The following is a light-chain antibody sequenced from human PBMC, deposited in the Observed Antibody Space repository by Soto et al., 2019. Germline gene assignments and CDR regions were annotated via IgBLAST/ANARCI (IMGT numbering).Light chain of an antibody. V-gene: IGLV7-46*01. CDR1: TGAVTSGHY. CDR2: DTS. Sequence: QAVVTQEPSLTVSPGGTVTLTCGYSTGAVTSGHYHYWFQQKPGQAPRTLIYDTSNKHSWTPARFSGSLLGGKAALTLSGAQPEDEAEYYCLLSYSGARVVFGGGTKLTVL. CDR3: LLSYSGARVV. J-gene: IGLJ2*01.